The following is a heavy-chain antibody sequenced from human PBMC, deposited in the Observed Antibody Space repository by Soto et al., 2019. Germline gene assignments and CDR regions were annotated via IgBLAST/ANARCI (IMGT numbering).Heavy chain of an antibody. CDR3: ARDPPTGTTLDWVDS. D-gene: IGHD1-7*01. CDR2: ISSSGSFM. V-gene: IGHV3-21*01. CDR1: GFSFSSDS. Sequence: EVQLVESGGGLVKPGGSLRLSCAASGFSFSSDSMGWVRQAPGKGLEWVSSISSSGSFMNYADSVKGRFTISRDNAQKSLYLQMSGLKDEDTAVYYCARDPPTGTTLDWVDSWGQGTLVTVSS. J-gene: IGHJ5*01.